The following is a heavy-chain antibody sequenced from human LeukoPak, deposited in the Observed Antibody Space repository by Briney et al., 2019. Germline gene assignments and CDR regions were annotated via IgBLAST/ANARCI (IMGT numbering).Heavy chain of an antibody. CDR2: ISYDGSSK. Sequence: GGSLRLSCEGSGFNFMSFAMHWVRQAPGKGLEWVAIISYDGSSKYYGDSVKGRFTISRDNSKNTLYLQMTSLRAEDTAVYYCAKDGGYWGQDYFDYWGQGTLVTVSS. V-gene: IGHV3-30-3*01. D-gene: IGHD7-27*01. CDR3: AKDGGYWGQDYFDY. CDR1: GFNFMSFA. J-gene: IGHJ4*02.